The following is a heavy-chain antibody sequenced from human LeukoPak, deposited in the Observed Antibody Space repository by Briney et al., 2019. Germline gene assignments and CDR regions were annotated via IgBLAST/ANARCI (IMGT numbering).Heavy chain of an antibody. CDR2: LSRSTTII. D-gene: IGHD6-19*01. V-gene: IGHV3-48*01. CDR3: ARSGWYDDFDY. Sequence: PGGSLRLSCAAPRFNFNIYSMNWVRQAPGKGLEWISYLSRSTTIIYYADSVKGRFTISRDNAKSSLYLQMNSLTAEDTAMYYCARSGWYDDFDYLGQGTLVTVSS. J-gene: IGHJ4*02. CDR1: RFNFNIYS.